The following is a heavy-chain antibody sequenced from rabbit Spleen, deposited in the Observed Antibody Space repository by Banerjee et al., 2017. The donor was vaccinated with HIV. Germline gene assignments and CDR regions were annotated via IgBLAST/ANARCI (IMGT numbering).Heavy chain of an antibody. CDR1: GFSFSSSYY. V-gene: IGHV1S45*01. D-gene: IGHD7-1*01. Sequence: QEQLVESGGGLVQPEGSLTLTCTASGFSFSSSYYMCWVRQAPGKGLEWIACIYTGSGSTYYASWAKGRFTISKTSSTVDLKMTSLTAADTATYFCARGPITGIGNFVDYFNLWGQGTLVTVS. J-gene: IGHJ4*01. CDR3: ARGPITGIGNFVDYFNL. CDR2: IYTGSGST.